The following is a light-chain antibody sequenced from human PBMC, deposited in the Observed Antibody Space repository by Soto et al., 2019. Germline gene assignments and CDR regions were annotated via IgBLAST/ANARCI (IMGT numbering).Light chain of an antibody. CDR2: DTS. Sequence: QAVVTQEPSLTVSPGGTVTLTCGSSTGAVTSGHYPYWFQQKPGQAPKTLIYDTSKKHSWTPARFSGSLLGGKAALTLSGAQPEDEADYYCLLSYSGARLFGGGTQLTVL. V-gene: IGLV7-46*01. CDR3: LLSYSGARL. J-gene: IGLJ3*02. CDR1: TGAVTSGHY.